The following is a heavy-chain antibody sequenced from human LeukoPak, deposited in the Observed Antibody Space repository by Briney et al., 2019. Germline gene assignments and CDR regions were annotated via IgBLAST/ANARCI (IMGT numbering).Heavy chain of an antibody. V-gene: IGHV4-39*01. D-gene: IGHD3-10*01. CDR3: AQITMVRGVIITFDY. Sequence: PSETLSLTCTVSGGSISSYYWGWIRQPPGKGLEWIGSIYYSGSTYYNPSLKSRVTISVDTSKNQFSLKLSSVTAADTAVYYCAQITMVRGVIITFDYWGQGTLVTVSS. CDR1: GGSISSYY. CDR2: IYYSGST. J-gene: IGHJ4*02.